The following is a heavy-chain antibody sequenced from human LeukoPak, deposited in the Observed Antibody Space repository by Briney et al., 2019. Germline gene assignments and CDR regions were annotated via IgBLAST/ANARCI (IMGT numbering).Heavy chain of an antibody. V-gene: IGHV1-69-2*01. CDR3: ATSGGLRFAFDI. J-gene: IGHJ3*02. Sequence: AASVKVSCKVSGYTFTDYYMHWVQQAPGKGLEWMGLVDPEDGETIYAEKFQGRVTITADTSTDTAYMELSSLRSEDTAVYYCATSGGLRFAFDIWGQGTMVTVSS. CDR2: VDPEDGET. CDR1: GYTFTDYY. D-gene: IGHD3-16*01.